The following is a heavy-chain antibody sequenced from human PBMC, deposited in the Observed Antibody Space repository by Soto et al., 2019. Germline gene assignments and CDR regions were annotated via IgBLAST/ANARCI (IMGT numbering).Heavy chain of an antibody. CDR2: INHSGST. J-gene: IGHJ6*02. Sequence: PSETLSLTCAVYGGSFSGYYWSWIRQPPGKGLEWIGEINHSGSTNYNPSLKSRVTISVGTSKNQFSLKLSSVTAADTAVHYCRTVDTAMDYYYGMDVWGQGTTVTVSS. CDR3: RTVDTAMDYYYGMDV. CDR1: GGSFSGYY. D-gene: IGHD5-18*01. V-gene: IGHV4-34*01.